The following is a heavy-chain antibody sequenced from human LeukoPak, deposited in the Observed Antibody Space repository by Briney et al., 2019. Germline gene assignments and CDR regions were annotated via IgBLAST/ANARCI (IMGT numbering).Heavy chain of an antibody. J-gene: IGHJ4*02. CDR2: IYYSGST. V-gene: IGHV4-39*01. CDR1: GGSISSGNYY. Sequence: PSETLSLTCTVSGGSISSGNYYWSWIRQHPGKGLEWLGYIYYSGSTYSTPSLKSRATISVDTSKNQFSLRLTSVTAADTAVYYCARLGDSAMVRYFDYWGQGTLVTVSS. CDR3: ARLGDSAMVRYFDY. D-gene: IGHD5-18*01.